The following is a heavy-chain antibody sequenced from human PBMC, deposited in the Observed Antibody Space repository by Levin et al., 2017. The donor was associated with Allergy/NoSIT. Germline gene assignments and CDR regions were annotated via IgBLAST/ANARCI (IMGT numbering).Heavy chain of an antibody. D-gene: IGHD6-13*01. V-gene: IGHV4-59*08. CDR1: GGSISSYY. CDR2: IYYSGST. CDR3: AGHGGYSSSPTA. Sequence: GSLRLSCTVSGGSISSYYWSWIRQPPGKGLEWIGYIYYSGSTNYNPSLESRVTISVDTSKNQFSLKLRSVTAADTAVYYCAGHGGYSSSPTAWGKGTTVTVSS. J-gene: IGHJ6*03.